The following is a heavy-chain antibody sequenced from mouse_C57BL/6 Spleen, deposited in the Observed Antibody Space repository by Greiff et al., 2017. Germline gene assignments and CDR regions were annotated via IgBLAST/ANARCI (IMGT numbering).Heavy chain of an antibody. Sequence: VQLQQSGAELVRPGASVTLSCKASGYTFTDYEMHWVKQTPVHGLEWIGAIDPETGGTAYNQKFKGQAILTADKSSSTAYMELRSLTSEDSAVYYCTRRRSLYFDYWGQGTTLTVSS. CDR1: GYTFTDYE. CDR2: IDPETGGT. J-gene: IGHJ2*01. V-gene: IGHV1-15*01. CDR3: TRRRSLYFDY.